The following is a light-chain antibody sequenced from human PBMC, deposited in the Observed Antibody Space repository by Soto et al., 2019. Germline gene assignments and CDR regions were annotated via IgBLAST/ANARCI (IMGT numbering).Light chain of an antibody. CDR1: QSASSNY. J-gene: IGKJ4*01. CDR2: AAS. CDR3: QQYGRSPPLI. V-gene: IGKV3-20*01. Sequence: EIVLTQSPGTLSWSPGERATLSCRASQSASSNYLAWYQQKPGQAPRLLIYAASTRATGIPDRFSGSGSGTDFTLTISRLEPEDFAVDYCQQYGRSPPLIFGGGTKVEIK.